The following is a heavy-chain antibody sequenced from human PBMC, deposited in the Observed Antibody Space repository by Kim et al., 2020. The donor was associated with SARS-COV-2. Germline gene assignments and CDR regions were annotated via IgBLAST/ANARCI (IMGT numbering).Heavy chain of an antibody. CDR2: ISGSSSYI. D-gene: IGHD6-13*01. V-gene: IGHV3-21*01. CDR1: GFTFSSYS. Sequence: GGSLRLSCAASGFTFSSYSMNWVRQAPGKGLEWVSSISGSSSYIYYADSVKGRFTISRDNAKNSLYLQMNSLRAEDTAVYYCARGNIAAASRGGAEYYFDYWGQGTLVTVSS. CDR3: ARGNIAAASRGGAEYYFDY. J-gene: IGHJ4*02.